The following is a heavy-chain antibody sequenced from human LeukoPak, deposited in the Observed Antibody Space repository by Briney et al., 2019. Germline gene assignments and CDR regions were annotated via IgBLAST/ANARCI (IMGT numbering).Heavy chain of an antibody. D-gene: IGHD6-6*01. V-gene: IGHV1-2*02. CDR1: GYTFTSYD. J-gene: IGHJ3*02. CDR3: AREYSSSSGLDAFDI. CDR2: MNPNSGGT. Sequence: ASVKVSCKASGYTFTSYDINWVRQATGQGLEWMGWMNPNSGGTNYAQKFQGRVTMTRDTSISTAYMELSRLRSDDTAVYYCAREYSSSSGLDAFDIWGQGTMVTVSS.